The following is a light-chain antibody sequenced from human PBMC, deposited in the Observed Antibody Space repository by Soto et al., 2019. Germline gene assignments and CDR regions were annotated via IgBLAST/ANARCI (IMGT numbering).Light chain of an antibody. CDR2: DNN. V-gene: IGLV1-51*01. Sequence: QSVLTQPPSVSAAPGQKATISGSGRSPNIGNNYVSWYQQLPGTAPKLLIYDNNKRPSGIPDRFSGSKSGTSATLGITGLQTGDEADYYCGTWDSSLSAVVFGGGTKVTVL. CDR3: GTWDSSLSAVV. CDR1: SPNIGNNY. J-gene: IGLJ2*01.